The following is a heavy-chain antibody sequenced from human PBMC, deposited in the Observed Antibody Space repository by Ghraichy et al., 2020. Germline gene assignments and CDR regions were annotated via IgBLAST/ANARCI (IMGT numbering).Heavy chain of an antibody. D-gene: IGHD6-19*01. CDR3: ARHTPSGWYNFDY. J-gene: IGHJ4*02. V-gene: IGHV4-34*01. CDR1: GGSFSGYY. CDR2: INHSGST. Sequence: SETLSLTCAVYGGSFSGYYWSWIRQPPGKGLEWIGEINHSGSTNYNPSLKSRVTISVDTSKNQFSLKLSSVTAADTAVYYCARHTPSGWYNFDYWGQGTLVTVSS.